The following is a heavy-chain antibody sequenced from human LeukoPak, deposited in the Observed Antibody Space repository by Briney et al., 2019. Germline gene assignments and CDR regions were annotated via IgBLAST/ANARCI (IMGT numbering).Heavy chain of an antibody. V-gene: IGHV3-23*01. J-gene: IGHJ5*01. CDR3: AKDQWFDS. CDR2: ITGSGSST. Sequence: GGSLRLSCAASGFTFRNYAMSWVRQAPGKGLEWVSSITGSGSSTYYADSVKGRFTISRDSFKNTLDLQMDSLRAEDTAVYYCAKDQWFDSWGQGTLVTVSS. CDR1: GFTFRNYA.